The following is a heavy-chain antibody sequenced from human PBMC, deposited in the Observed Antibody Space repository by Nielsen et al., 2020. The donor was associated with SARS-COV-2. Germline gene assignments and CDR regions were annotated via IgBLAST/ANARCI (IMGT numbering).Heavy chain of an antibody. V-gene: IGHV3-48*03. CDR1: GFTFSSYD. CDR2: ISSSGSGSSI. CDR3: ASSGNGWTGIDY. D-gene: IGHD3-3*01. Sequence: GESLKISCAASGFTFSSYDMAWVRQAPGKGLDWVSYISSSGSGSSIYYADSVKGRFTISRDNAKNSLYLQMNSLRAEDTALYYCASSGNGWTGIDYWGQGTLVTVSS. J-gene: IGHJ4*02.